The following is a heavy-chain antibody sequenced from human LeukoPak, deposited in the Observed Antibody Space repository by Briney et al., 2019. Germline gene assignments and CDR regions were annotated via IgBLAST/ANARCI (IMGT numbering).Heavy chain of an antibody. CDR1: GFTFSSYW. J-gene: IGHJ4*02. CDR3: AREPGSIAAAGTFDY. Sequence: PGGSLRLSCAASGFTFSSYWMSWVRQAPGKGLEWVANIEQDGSEKYYVDSVKGRFTISRDNAKNSLYLQMNSLRAEDTAVYYCAREPGSIAAAGTFDYWGQGTLVTVSS. CDR2: IEQDGSEK. D-gene: IGHD6-13*01. V-gene: IGHV3-7*03.